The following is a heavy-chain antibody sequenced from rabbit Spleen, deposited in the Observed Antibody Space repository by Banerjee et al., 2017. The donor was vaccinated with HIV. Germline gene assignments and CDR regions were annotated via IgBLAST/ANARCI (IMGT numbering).Heavy chain of an antibody. J-gene: IGHJ3*01. CDR1: GFTLSSYY. Sequence: HLKESGGGLVQPGGSLKLSCKASGFTLSSYYMNWVRQAPGKGLEWIAYIYPTFGVANYANSVKGRFTISSDSAQNTVFLQMTSLTASDTATYFCVRGYDDYGDYTRLDLWGPGTLVTVS. D-gene: IGHD2-1*01. CDR2: IYPTFGVA. V-gene: IGHV1S7*01. CDR3: VRGYDDYGDYTRLDL.